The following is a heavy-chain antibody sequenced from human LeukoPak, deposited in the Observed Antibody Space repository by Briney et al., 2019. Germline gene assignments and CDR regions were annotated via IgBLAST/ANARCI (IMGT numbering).Heavy chain of an antibody. Sequence: PGGSLRLSCVASGFIVNSYGMHWVRQAPGKGLEWVAVLSSDGSNKYYADSAKGRFTISRDNSKNTLYLQMSSLRADDTAVYYCAKESLYYDFDYWGQGTLVTVSS. CDR1: GFIVNSYG. D-gene: IGHD3-10*01. J-gene: IGHJ4*02. V-gene: IGHV3-30*18. CDR2: LSSDGSNK. CDR3: AKESLYYDFDY.